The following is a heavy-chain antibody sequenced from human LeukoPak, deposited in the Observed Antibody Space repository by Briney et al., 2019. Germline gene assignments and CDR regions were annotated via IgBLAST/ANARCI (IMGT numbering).Heavy chain of an antibody. Sequence: GGSLRLSCAASGFTFDDYAMHWVRQAPGKGLEWVSGISWNSGSIGYADSVKGRFTISRDNAKNSLYLQMNSLRAEDTALYYCAKDMRYQLLPPYFDYWGQGTLVTVSS. CDR2: ISWNSGSI. CDR3: AKDMRYQLLPPYFDY. V-gene: IGHV3-9*01. J-gene: IGHJ4*02. D-gene: IGHD2-2*01. CDR1: GFTFDDYA.